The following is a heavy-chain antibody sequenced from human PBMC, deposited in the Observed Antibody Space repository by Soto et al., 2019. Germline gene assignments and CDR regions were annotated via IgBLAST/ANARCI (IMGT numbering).Heavy chain of an antibody. CDR3: ARAGYYYGSSGQSGWFDP. D-gene: IGHD3-22*01. CDR1: GGSISSGVYS. CDR2: IYHSGST. J-gene: IGHJ5*02. V-gene: IGHV4-30-2*01. Sequence: SETLSLTCAVSGGSISSGVYSWSWIRQPPGKGLEWIGYIYHSGSTYYNPSLKSRVTISVDTSKNQFSLKLSSVTAADTAVYYCARAGYYYGSSGQSGWFDPWGQGTLVTVSS.